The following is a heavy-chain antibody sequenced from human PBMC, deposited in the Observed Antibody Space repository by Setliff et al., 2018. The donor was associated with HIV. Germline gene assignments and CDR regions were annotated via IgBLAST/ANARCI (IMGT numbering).Heavy chain of an antibody. CDR1: GFTFSSYG. CDR2: IWYDGSNK. Sequence: TGGSLRLSCAASGFTFSSYGMHWVRQAPGKGLEWVAVIWYDGSNKYYAESVKGRFTISRDNSKNTLYVQMNSLRADDTAIYYCVRDLTTIVTRKVFDIWGQGTMVTVSS. CDR3: VRDLTTIVTRKVFDI. D-gene: IGHD4-4*01. J-gene: IGHJ3*02. V-gene: IGHV3-30*19.